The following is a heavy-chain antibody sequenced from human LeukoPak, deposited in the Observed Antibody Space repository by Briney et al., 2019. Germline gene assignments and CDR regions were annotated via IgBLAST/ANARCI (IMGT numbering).Heavy chain of an antibody. Sequence: ASVKVSCKASGYTFTSYGISWVRQAPGQGLEWMGWISAYNGNTNYAQKLQGRVTMTTDTSTSTAYMELRSLRSDDTAVYYCARPTPPYCSSTSRLPPDYWGQGTLVTVSS. V-gene: IGHV1-18*01. CDR2: ISAYNGNT. CDR3: ARPTPPYCSSTSRLPPDY. CDR1: GYTFTSYG. D-gene: IGHD2-2*01. J-gene: IGHJ4*02.